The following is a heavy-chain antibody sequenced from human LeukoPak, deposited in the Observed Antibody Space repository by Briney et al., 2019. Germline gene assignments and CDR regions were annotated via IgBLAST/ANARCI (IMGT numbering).Heavy chain of an antibody. CDR3: ARDHVYSSSWFSDAFDI. D-gene: IGHD6-13*01. CDR2: INPNSGGT. V-gene: IGHV1-2*02. CDR1: GYTFTGYY. Sequence: ASVKVSCKASGYTFTGYYMHWVRQAPGQGLEWMGWINPNSGGTNYAQKLQGRVTMTRDTSISTAYMELSRLRSDDTAVYYCARDHVYSSSWFSDAFDIWGQGTMVTVSS. J-gene: IGHJ3*02.